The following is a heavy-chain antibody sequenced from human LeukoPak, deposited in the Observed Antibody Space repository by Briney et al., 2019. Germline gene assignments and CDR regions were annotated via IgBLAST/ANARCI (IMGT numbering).Heavy chain of an antibody. Sequence: GGSLRLSCAASGFTFSSYWMHWVRQASGKGLVWVSRINSDGSSTSYADSVKGRFTISRDNAKNTLYLQMNSLRAEDTAVYYCARDRHQYVDWFDPWGQGTLVTVSS. CDR2: INSDGSST. CDR3: ARDRHQYVDWFDP. V-gene: IGHV3-74*01. CDR1: GFTFSSYW. D-gene: IGHD2-8*01. J-gene: IGHJ5*02.